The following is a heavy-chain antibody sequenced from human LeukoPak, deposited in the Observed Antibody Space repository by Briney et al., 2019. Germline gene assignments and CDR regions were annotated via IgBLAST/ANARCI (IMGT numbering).Heavy chain of an antibody. CDR3: ARLPGWRDAFDI. D-gene: IGHD6-19*01. CDR1: GFTFSSYW. Sequence: GGSLRLSCAASGFTFSSYWMTWVRQAPGKGLEWVANIKQEGDDKYYVDSVKGRFTISRDNAKNSLSLQMDSLRAEDTAVYYCARLPGWRDAFDIWGQGTMVTVSA. J-gene: IGHJ3*02. V-gene: IGHV3-7*01. CDR2: IKQEGDDK.